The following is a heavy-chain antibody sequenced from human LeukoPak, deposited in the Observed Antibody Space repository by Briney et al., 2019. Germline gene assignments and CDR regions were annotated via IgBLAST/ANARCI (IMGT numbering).Heavy chain of an antibody. CDR1: GVSISIYY. CDR3: ARVMGSNWFDP. CDR2: IYNSEST. J-gene: IGHJ5*02. V-gene: IGHV4-59*01. Sequence: SETLSLTCTVSGVSISIYYWSWIRQPPGKGLEWIGYIYNSESTYYNPSLKSRVTISLDTSKNQFSLRLNSVTAADTAVYYCARVMGSNWFDPWGQGTLVTVSS. D-gene: IGHD6-6*01.